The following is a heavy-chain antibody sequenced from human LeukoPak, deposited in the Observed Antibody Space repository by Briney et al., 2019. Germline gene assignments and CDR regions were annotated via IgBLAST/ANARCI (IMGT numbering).Heavy chain of an antibody. CDR2: ISDSGGNT. V-gene: IGHV3-23*01. Sequence: GGSLRLSCAASGFTFNTYAMSWVRQAPWERLQWVSGISDSGGNTYYADSVRGRSTISRDNSKNTLYLQMNSLRAEDTAVYYCARHRSSWLIDYWGQGTLVTVSS. CDR3: ARHRSSWLIDY. J-gene: IGHJ4*02. CDR1: GFTFNTYA. D-gene: IGHD6-6*01.